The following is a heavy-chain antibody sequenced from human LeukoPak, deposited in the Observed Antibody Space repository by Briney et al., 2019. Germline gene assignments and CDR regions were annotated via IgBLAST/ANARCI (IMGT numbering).Heavy chain of an antibody. CDR1: GYTLTELS. CDR3: ATRSGGYFDWVDAFDI. Sequence: ASVKVSCKVSGYTLTELSMHWVRQAPGKGLEWMGGFDPEDGETIYAQKFQGRVTMTEGASTDTAYMELSSLRSEDTAVYYCATRSGGYFDWVDAFDIWGQGTMVTVSS. J-gene: IGHJ3*02. V-gene: IGHV1-24*01. D-gene: IGHD3-9*01. CDR2: FDPEDGET.